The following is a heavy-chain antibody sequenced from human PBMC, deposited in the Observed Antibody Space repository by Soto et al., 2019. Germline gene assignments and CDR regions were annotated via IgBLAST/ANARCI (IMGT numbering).Heavy chain of an antibody. J-gene: IGHJ1*01. Sequence: QVQLVQSGAEVKKPGSSVKVSCKASGGTFSSYAISWVRQAPGQGLEWMGGIIPIFGTANYTQKFQGRVTITADESTSTAYMELSSLRSEDTAVYYCAREVAARPRAEYFQHWGQGTLVTVSS. CDR1: GGTFSSYA. D-gene: IGHD6-6*01. CDR3: AREVAARPRAEYFQH. CDR2: IIPIFGTA. V-gene: IGHV1-69*01.